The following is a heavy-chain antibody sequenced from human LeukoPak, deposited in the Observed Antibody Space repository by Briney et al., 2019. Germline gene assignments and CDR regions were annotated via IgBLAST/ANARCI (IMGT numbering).Heavy chain of an antibody. CDR3: ARVLRYYDSSGPLDY. Sequence: SETLSLTCTVSGGSIGSSSYYWGWIRQPPGKGLEWIGSIYYSGSTYYNPSLKSRVTISVDTSKNQFSLKLSSVTAADTAVYYCARVLRYYDSSGPLDYWGQGTLVTVSS. CDR2: IYYSGST. CDR1: GGSIGSSSYY. D-gene: IGHD3-22*01. V-gene: IGHV4-39*07. J-gene: IGHJ4*02.